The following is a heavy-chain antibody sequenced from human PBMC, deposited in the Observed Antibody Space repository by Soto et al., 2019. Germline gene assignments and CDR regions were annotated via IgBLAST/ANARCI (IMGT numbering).Heavy chain of an antibody. CDR1: GFTFSRYA. J-gene: IGHJ4*02. D-gene: IGHD2-2*01. V-gene: IGHV3-23*01. Sequence: GGSLRLSCAASGFTFSRYAMSWVRQAPGKGLEWISVSSVSGDNTFYADSLKGRFTVSRDNSINTLYLQMNGLRAEDTAVYFCARDAYCSSTGCYYFSATGFDYWGQGALVTVSS. CDR3: ARDAYCSSTGCYYFSATGFDY. CDR2: SSVSGDNT.